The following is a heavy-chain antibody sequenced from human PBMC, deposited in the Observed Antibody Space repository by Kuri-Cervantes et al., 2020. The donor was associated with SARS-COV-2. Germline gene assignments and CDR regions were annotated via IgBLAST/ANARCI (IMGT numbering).Heavy chain of an antibody. CDR3: ARDSGYYDSSGHDPGAFDI. CDR2: INHSGST. CDR1: GGSFSGYY. J-gene: IGHJ3*02. D-gene: IGHD3-22*01. V-gene: IGHV4-34*01. Sequence: ESLKISCAVYGGSFSGYYWSWIRQPPGKGLEWIGEINHSGSTNYNPSLKSRVTISVDTSKNQFSLKLSSVTAADTAVYYCARDSGYYDSSGHDPGAFDIWGQGTMVTVSS.